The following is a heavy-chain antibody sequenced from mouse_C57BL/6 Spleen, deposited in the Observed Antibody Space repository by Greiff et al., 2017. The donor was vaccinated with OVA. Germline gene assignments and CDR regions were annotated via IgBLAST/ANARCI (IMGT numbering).Heavy chain of an antibody. CDR1: GYTFTEYT. Sequence: VQLQQSGAELVKPGASVKLSCKASGYTFTEYTIHWVKQRSGQGLEWIGWFYPGSGSIKYNEKFKDKATLTADKSSSTVYMELSRWTAEDSAVDFCARHEGGGYAMDYWGQGTSVTVSS. CDR2: FYPGSGSI. CDR3: ARHEGGGYAMDY. J-gene: IGHJ4*01. V-gene: IGHV1-62-2*01.